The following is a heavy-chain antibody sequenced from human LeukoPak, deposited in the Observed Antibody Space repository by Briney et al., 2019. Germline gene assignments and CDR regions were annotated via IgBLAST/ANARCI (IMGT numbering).Heavy chain of an antibody. J-gene: IGHJ4*02. CDR2: ISSSSSYI. V-gene: IGHV3-21*01. CDR1: GFSFSSYA. Sequence: GGSLRLSCAASGFSFSSYAMSWVRQAPGKGLEWVSSISSSSSYIYYADSVKGRFTISRDNAKNSLYLQMNSLRAEDTAVYYCARDWGVHDYWGQGTLVTVSS. D-gene: IGHD3-10*01. CDR3: ARDWGVHDY.